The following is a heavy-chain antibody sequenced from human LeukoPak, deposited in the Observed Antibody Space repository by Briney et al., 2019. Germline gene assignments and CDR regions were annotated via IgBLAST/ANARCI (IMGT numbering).Heavy chain of an antibody. Sequence: ASVKVSCKASGYTFTGYYMQWVRQAPGQGLEWMGWINPNSGGTNYAQKFQGRVTMTRDTSISTAYMELSRLRSDDTAVYYCAVDYGDYEGAFDIWGQGTMVTVSS. CDR2: INPNSGGT. CDR3: AVDYGDYEGAFDI. V-gene: IGHV1-2*02. J-gene: IGHJ3*02. D-gene: IGHD4-17*01. CDR1: GYTFTGYY.